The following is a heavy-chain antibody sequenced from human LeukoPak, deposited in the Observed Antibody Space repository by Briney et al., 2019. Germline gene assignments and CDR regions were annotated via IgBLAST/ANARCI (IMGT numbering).Heavy chain of an antibody. CDR2: INPSGGST. Sequence: ASVKVSCKASGYTFTSYYMHWVRQAPGQGLEWMGIINPSGGSTIYAQKFQGRVTMTRDTSTSTVYMELSSLRSEDTAVYYCARYQSLEMATGWRYFDSWGQGTLVTVSS. CDR1: GYTFTSYY. D-gene: IGHD5-24*01. V-gene: IGHV1-46*01. CDR3: ARYQSLEMATGWRYFDS. J-gene: IGHJ4*02.